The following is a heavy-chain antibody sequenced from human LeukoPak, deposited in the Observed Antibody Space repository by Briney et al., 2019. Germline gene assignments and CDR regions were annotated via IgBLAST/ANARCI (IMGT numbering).Heavy chain of an antibody. J-gene: IGHJ6*03. V-gene: IGHV3-30*02. CDR3: ARVPRLGYSGYYYYYYFMDV. Sequence: GGSLRLSCAASGFTFSSYGMHWVRQAPGKGLEWVAFIRYDGSNKYYADSVKGRFTISRDNSKNTLYLQMNSLRAEDTAVYYCARVPRLGYSGYYYYYYFMDVWGKGTTVTVSS. D-gene: IGHD5-12*01. CDR1: GFTFSSYG. CDR2: IRYDGSNK.